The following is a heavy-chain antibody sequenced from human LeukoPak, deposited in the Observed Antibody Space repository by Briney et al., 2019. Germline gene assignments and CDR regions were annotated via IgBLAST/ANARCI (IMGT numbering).Heavy chain of an antibody. D-gene: IGHD3-22*01. J-gene: IGHJ4*02. CDR2: ISGSGDTT. Sequence: GSLRLSCAASGFTFSSYAMSWVRQAPGKGLEWVSSISGSGDTTYYADSVKGRFTISRDNSKNTLYLQMNSLRAEDTALYYCAKVLRWDSSGGIDYWGQGTLATVSS. CDR1: GFTFSSYA. CDR3: AKVLRWDSSGGIDY. V-gene: IGHV3-23*01.